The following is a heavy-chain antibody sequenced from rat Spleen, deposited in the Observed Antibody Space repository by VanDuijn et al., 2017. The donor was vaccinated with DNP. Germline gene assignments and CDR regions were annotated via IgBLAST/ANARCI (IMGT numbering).Heavy chain of an antibody. V-gene: IGHV5-31*01. J-gene: IGHJ2*01. CDR1: GFTLNKYW. D-gene: IGHD1-1*01. Sequence: EVQLVESGGGQVQPGGSLTLSCAASGFTLNKYWMTWVRQAPGKGLEWIASIINSGSSTNYRDSVKGRFTISRDNAKNTLYLQMNSLRSEDTATYYCTRGGYSGYFDYWGQGVMVTVSS. CDR2: IINSGSST. CDR3: TRGGYSGYFDY.